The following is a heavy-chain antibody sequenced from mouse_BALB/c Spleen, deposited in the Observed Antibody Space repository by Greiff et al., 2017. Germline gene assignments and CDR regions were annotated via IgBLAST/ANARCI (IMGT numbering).Heavy chain of an antibody. CDR1: GFSLTSYG. J-gene: IGHJ3*01. CDR2: IWSDGST. V-gene: IGHV2-6-2*01. CDR3: ARFPSYDYDPAWFAD. Sequence: VKLVESGPDLVAPSQSLSITCTVSGFSLTSYGVHWVRQPPGKGLEWLVVIWSDGSTTYNSALKSRLSISKDNSKSQVFLKMNSLQTDDTAMYYCARFPSYDYDPAWFADWGQGTLVTVSA. D-gene: IGHD2-4*01.